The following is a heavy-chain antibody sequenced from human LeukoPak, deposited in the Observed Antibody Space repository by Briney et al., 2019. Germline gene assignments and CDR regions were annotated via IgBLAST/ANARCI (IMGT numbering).Heavy chain of an antibody. Sequence: QSGGSLRLSCAASGFTFSSYEMNWVRQAPGKGLEWVSYISSSGSTIYYADSVKGRFTISRDNAKNSLYLQMNSLRAEDTALYYCARSLAGKWELLLGGALDYWGQGTLVTVSS. D-gene: IGHD1-26*01. CDR1: GFTFSSYE. V-gene: IGHV3-48*03. CDR2: ISSSGSTI. CDR3: ARSLAGKWELLLGGALDY. J-gene: IGHJ4*02.